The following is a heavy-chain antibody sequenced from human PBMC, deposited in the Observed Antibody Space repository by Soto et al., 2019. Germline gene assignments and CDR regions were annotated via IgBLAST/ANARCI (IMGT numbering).Heavy chain of an antibody. Sequence: EVQLVESGGGLAQPGGSLRLSCVASGFTFTTYWMIWVRQAPGKGLEWVANIRQDGGAQYYVDSVKGRFTISRDNAKNSVYLQMDSLRAEDTAVYYCVRGGHGSGSYLGSYWGQGILVTVSS. CDR1: GFTFTTYW. CDR2: IRQDGGAQ. D-gene: IGHD3-10*01. V-gene: IGHV3-7*03. CDR3: VRGGHGSGSYLGSY. J-gene: IGHJ4*02.